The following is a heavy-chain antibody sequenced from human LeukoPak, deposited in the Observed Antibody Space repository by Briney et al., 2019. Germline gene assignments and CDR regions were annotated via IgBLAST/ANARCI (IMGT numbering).Heavy chain of an antibody. CDR3: ARCRENDFWSGSPVDH. V-gene: IGHV3-30-3*01. CDR1: GFFFSSYC. J-gene: IGHJ4*02. CDR2: ISGDGTNK. D-gene: IGHD3-3*01. Sequence: GRSLRLSCEASGFFFSSYCMHWVRQAPGKGLEWLAVISGDGTNKYYAESVKGRLTISRDNSKTTVLVQLNSLRVEDTAVYYCARCRENDFWSGSPVDHWGQGTLVTVSS.